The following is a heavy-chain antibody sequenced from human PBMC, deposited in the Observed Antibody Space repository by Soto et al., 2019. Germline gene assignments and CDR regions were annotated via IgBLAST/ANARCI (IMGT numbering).Heavy chain of an antibody. CDR2: ISYDGSNK. CDR3: AGGDNYYALGV. J-gene: IGHJ6*02. V-gene: IGHV3-30-3*01. CDR1: GSTFSNYI. Sequence: QLQLVESGGGVVQPGRSLRLSCAASGSTFSNYIMHWVRQAPGKGLEWVAFISYDGSNKDYADSVEGRFTISRDNSKNTLYLQLSSLRPEDTAVYYCAGGDNYYALGVWGQGTTVTVPS. D-gene: IGHD2-15*01.